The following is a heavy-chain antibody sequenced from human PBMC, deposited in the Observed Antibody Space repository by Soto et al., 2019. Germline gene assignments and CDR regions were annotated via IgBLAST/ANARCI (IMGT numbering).Heavy chain of an antibody. D-gene: IGHD6-25*01. Sequence: EVQLVESGGGLVQPGGCLRLSCTASGFTFRDHYMDWVRQVPGKGLEWVGRIRKRSNGYTTEYAASVKGRFTISRDDSKNSMFLQMNSLKTEDTAIYFCAKISATSYFDFWGQGTLVTVSS. CDR1: GFTFRDHY. V-gene: IGHV3-72*01. CDR3: AKISATSYFDF. J-gene: IGHJ4*02. CDR2: IRKRSNGYTT.